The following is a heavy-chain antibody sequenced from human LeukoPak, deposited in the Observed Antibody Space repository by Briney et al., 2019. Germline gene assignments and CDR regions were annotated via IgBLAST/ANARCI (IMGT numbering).Heavy chain of an antibody. J-gene: IGHJ4*02. D-gene: IGHD5-12*01. CDR1: GFTFSSYA. Sequence: GGSLRLSCAASGFTFSSYAMHWVRQAPGTGLEWVAVISYDGSNKYYADSVKGRFTISRDNSKNTLYLQMNSLRAEDTAVYYCARDGASSGYATLDYWGQGTLVTVSS. CDR2: ISYDGSNK. V-gene: IGHV3-30*04. CDR3: ARDGASSGYATLDY.